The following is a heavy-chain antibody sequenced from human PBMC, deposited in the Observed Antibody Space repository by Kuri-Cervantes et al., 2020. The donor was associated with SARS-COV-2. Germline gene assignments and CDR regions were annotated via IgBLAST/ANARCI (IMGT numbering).Heavy chain of an antibody. CDR3: ARSKVGATTSYFDY. CDR2: IKQDGSEK. D-gene: IGHD1-26*01. CDR1: GFTFSSYW. J-gene: IGHJ4*02. V-gene: IGHV3-7*05. Sequence: GESLKISCAASGFTFSSYWMGWVRQAPGKGLEWVANIKQDGSEKHYVDSVKGRFTISRDNAKNSLYLQMNSLRAEDTAVYYCARSKVGATTSYFDYWGQGTLVTVSS.